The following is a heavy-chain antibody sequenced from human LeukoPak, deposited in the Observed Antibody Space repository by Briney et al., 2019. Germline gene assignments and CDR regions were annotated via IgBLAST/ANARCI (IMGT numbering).Heavy chain of an antibody. CDR3: ARAYSGILRWFDP. CDR2: IYHSGST. V-gene: IGHV4-39*07. Sequence: SETLSLTCTVSGGSISSSSYYWGWIRQPPGKGLEWIGEIYHSGSTNYNPSLKSRVTISVDKSKNQFSLKLSSVTAADTAVYYCARAYSGILRWFDPWGQGTLVTVSS. J-gene: IGHJ5*02. CDR1: GGSISSSSYY. D-gene: IGHD6-13*01.